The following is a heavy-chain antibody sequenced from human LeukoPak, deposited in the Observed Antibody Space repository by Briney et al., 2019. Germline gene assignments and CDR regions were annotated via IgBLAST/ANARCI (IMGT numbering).Heavy chain of an antibody. Sequence: SETLSLTCSVSGASISSYYWNWIRQPAGKGLEWIGRIDSTGSTHYIPSLKSRVTISLDTSKNQFSLRLTSVTAADTAVYYCARERVDIMTTTRYYSDFWGQGSLVTVSS. CDR2: IDSTGST. J-gene: IGHJ4*02. V-gene: IGHV4-4*07. CDR3: ARERVDIMTTTRYYSDF. CDR1: GASISSYY. D-gene: IGHD5-12*01.